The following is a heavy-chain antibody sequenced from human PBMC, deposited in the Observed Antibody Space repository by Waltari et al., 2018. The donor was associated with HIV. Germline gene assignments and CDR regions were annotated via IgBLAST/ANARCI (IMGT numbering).Heavy chain of an antibody. CDR2: IFPGDSDT. Sequence: EVRLVQSGGEGKKTGESLRTSCQSSDTHDLNGWVRQMPGKGLQWMGFIFPGDSDTRYSPSFQGQVTISADRSISTAYMQWRSLKASDTAMYYCAALAGAEWDLVADSWGQGTLLTVSS. CDR1: DTHDL. J-gene: IGHJ5*01. CDR3: AALAGAEWDLVADS. D-gene: IGHD6-19*01. V-gene: IGHV5-51*01.